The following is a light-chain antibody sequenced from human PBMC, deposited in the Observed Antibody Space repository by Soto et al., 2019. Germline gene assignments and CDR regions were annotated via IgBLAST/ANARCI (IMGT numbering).Light chain of an antibody. J-gene: IGKJ1*01. Sequence: ESVSTQSPGTLSLSPGGRATLSCRASQSVSRNYVAWYQQKTGQAPRLLIYGASTRATGIPARFSGSGSGTEFTLTISRLEPEDFAVYYCQQYGSSPRGTFGQGTKVDIK. CDR1: QSVSRNY. CDR2: GAS. CDR3: QQYGSSPRGT. V-gene: IGKV3-20*01.